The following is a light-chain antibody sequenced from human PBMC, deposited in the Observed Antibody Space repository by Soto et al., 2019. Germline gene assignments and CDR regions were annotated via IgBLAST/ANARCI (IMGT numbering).Light chain of an antibody. CDR2: SAS. CDR3: LQYNTWPFT. CDR1: QGVNID. Sequence: EIVLTQSPATLSVSPGESATLSCRASQGVNIDLVWYQQKPGQAPKLLMFSASARVTGIPARFIGGGSETEFTLTISSLQPEDSAVYYCLQYNTWPFTFGPGTKVDIK. V-gene: IGKV3D-15*01. J-gene: IGKJ3*01.